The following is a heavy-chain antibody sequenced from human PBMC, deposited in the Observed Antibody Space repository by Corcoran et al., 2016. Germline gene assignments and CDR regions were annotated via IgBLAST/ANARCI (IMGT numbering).Heavy chain of an antibody. D-gene: IGHD6-19*01. Sequence: QVQLVQSGAEVKKPGASVKVSCKASGYTFTSYDINWVRQATGQGLEWMGWMNPNSGNTGYAQEFQGRVTMTRNTSISTGYMELSSLRSDDTAGYYCARESLRGSGGLYWGEGTLVTVSS. J-gene: IGHJ4*02. CDR1: GYTFTSYD. V-gene: IGHV1-8*01. CDR2: MNPNSGNT. CDR3: ARESLRGSGGLY.